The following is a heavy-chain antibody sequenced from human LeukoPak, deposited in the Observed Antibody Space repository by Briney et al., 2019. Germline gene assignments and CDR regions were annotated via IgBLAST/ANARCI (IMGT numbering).Heavy chain of an antibody. CDR3: AGEGGRYFDY. D-gene: IGHD3-16*01. Sequence: PGRSLRLSCAASGFTFSSYAMHWVRQAPGKGLEWVAVISYDGSNKYYADSVKGRFTISRDNSKNTLYLQMNSLRAEDTAVYYCAGEGGRYFDYWGQGTLVTVSS. J-gene: IGHJ4*02. CDR2: ISYDGSNK. V-gene: IGHV3-30*04. CDR1: GFTFSSYA.